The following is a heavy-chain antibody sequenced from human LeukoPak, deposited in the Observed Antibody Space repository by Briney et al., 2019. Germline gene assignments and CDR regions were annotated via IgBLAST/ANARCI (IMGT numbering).Heavy chain of an antibody. CDR1: GFTFSSYA. J-gene: IGHJ4*02. Sequence: GRSLRLSCAASGFTFSSYAMSWVRQAPGKGLEWVSAISGSGGSTYYADSVKGRFTISRDNSKNTLYLQMNSLRAEDTAVYYCAKGSSGWPTTSSIWGQGTLVTVSS. V-gene: IGHV3-23*01. CDR3: AKGSSGWPTTSSI. D-gene: IGHD6-19*01. CDR2: ISGSGGST.